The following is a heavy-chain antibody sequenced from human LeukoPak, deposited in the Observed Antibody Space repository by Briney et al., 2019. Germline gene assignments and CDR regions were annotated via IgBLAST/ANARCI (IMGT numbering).Heavy chain of an antibody. CDR2: IYTSGGT. CDR3: ARVNYYYYYMDV. J-gene: IGHJ6*03. V-gene: IGHV4-4*07. Sequence: SETLSLTCSVSVVSMNGYYWSWIRQPAEKGLEWIGRIYTSGGTNYNPSLKSRVTMSVDTSKNQFPLKLSSVTAADTAVYYCARVNYYYYYMDVWGKGTTVTISS. CDR1: VVSMNGYY.